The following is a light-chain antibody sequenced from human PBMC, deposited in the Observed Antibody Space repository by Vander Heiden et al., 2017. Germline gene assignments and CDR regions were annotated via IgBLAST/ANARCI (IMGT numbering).Light chain of an antibody. CDR2: LGS. Sequence: DVVLTQSPLSLTVTPGEPASMSCRSSQSLLHSNGYNYLDWYVQKPGQSPQLLIYLGSNRASGVPDRFSGSGSGTDFTLKISRVEAEDVGVYYCRQAAQTPFTFGPGTKVDIK. CDR1: QSLLHSNGYNY. V-gene: IGKV2-28*01. CDR3: RQAAQTPFT. J-gene: IGKJ3*01.